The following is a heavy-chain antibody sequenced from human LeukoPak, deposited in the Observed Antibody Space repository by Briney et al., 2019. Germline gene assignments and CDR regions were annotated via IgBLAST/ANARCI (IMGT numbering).Heavy chain of an antibody. CDR2: IYTSGST. V-gene: IGHV4-61*02. CDR1: GGSISSGSYY. J-gene: IGHJ6*03. D-gene: IGHD6-13*01. CDR3: ARERKIAVVGAEYYYYNMDV. Sequence: SETLSLTCTVSGGSISSGSYYWSWIRQPAGKGLEWIGRIYTSGSTNYNPSLKSRVTISVDTSKNQFSLKLSSVTAADTAVYYCARERKIAVVGAEYYYYNMDVWGKGTTVTISS.